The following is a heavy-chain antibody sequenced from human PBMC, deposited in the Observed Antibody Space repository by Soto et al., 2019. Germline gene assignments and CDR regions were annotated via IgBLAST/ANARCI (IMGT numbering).Heavy chain of an antibody. D-gene: IGHD1-7*01. CDR1: GFTFSSYS. CDR2: ISSSSSTI. Sequence: GGSLRLSCAASGFTFSSYSMNWVRQAPGKGLEWVSYISSSSSTIYYADSVKGRFTISRDNAKNSLYLQMNSLRDEDTAVYYCAGDPLQRKLTYGMDVWGQGTTVTVSS. CDR3: AGDPLQRKLTYGMDV. V-gene: IGHV3-48*02. J-gene: IGHJ6*02.